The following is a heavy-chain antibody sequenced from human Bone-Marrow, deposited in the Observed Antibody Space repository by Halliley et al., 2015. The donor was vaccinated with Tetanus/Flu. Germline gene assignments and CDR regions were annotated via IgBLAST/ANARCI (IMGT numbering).Heavy chain of an antibody. D-gene: IGHD3-16*01. CDR2: IYHSGPT. Sequence: WIGSIYHSGPTHPHPPFKSRLDMSKDMSKNQFSLKLTSVTAADTAVYFCARDNMRGSSVGHLDYWGRGTLVTVSS. V-gene: IGHV4-30-2*05. J-gene: IGHJ4*02. CDR3: ARDNMRGSSVGHLDY.